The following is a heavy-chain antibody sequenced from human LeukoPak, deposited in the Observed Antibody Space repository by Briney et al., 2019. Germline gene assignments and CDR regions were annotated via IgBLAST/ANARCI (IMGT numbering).Heavy chain of an antibody. J-gene: IGHJ4*02. Sequence: SETLSLTCTVSGGSISSYYWSWIRQPPGKGLEWIGYIYYSGSTNYNPSLKSRVTISVDTSKNQFSLKLSSATAADTAVYYCARDQVTAPRSLWYWGQGTLVTVSS. CDR2: IYYSGST. CDR1: GGSISSYY. D-gene: IGHD2-21*02. CDR3: ARDQVTAPRSLWY. V-gene: IGHV4-59*01.